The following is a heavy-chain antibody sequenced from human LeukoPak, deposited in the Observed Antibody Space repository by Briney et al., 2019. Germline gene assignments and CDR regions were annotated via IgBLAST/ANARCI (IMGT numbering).Heavy chain of an antibody. Sequence: SETLSLTCTVSGGSISSGSYYWSWIRQPAGKGLEWIGRIYTSGSTNYNPSLKSRVTMSVDTSKNQFSLKLNSVTAADTAVYYCAGGSAARPLNYWGHGTLVTVSS. CDR3: AGGSAARPLNY. J-gene: IGHJ4*01. V-gene: IGHV4-61*02. CDR2: IYTSGST. CDR1: GGSISSGSYY. D-gene: IGHD6-6*01.